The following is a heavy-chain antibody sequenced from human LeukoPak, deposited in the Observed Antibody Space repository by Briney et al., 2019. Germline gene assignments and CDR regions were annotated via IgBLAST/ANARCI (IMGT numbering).Heavy chain of an antibody. D-gene: IGHD3-22*01. V-gene: IGHV4-59*08. CDR1: LHSITCYY. CDR2: MHSSGTA. Sequence: SETLSLTCRVPLHSITCYYCDTIRRTPGKVKEMVAYMHSSGTAIYNPSLKSRVTMSVDTSKKQFSLKLSSVTASDTAVYYCASQFYYDSRGYPAFDYWGQGTLVTVSS. J-gene: IGHJ4*02. CDR3: ASQFYYDSRGYPAFDY.